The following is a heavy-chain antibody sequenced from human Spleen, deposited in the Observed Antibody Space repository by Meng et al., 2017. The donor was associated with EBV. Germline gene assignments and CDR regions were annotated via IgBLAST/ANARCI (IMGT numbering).Heavy chain of an antibody. Sequence: QLQMQESGPVLVKPSDILSLTCTVSGYSISINNWWGWCRRPPGKGLQCIGFIHSIGSTYCTPSLKSRVTMSVDTSKNHFSLRMSSVTAMDPAVYYFARIITPGFYFDYWGKGTLVTVSS. J-gene: IGHJ4*02. D-gene: IGHD2-15*01. CDR1: GYSISINNW. CDR3: ARIITPGFYFDY. CDR2: IHSIGST. V-gene: IGHV4-28*01.